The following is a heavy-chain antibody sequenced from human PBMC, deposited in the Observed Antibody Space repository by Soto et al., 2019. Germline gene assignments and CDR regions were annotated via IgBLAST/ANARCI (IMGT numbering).Heavy chain of an antibody. V-gene: IGHV1-18*04. CDR2: ISAYNGNT. Sequence: RASVKVSCKASGYTFTSYGISWVRQAPGQGLEWMGWISAYNGNTNYAQKLQGRVTMTTDTSTSTAYMELRSLRSDDTAVYYCARGRYDILTGYPRAFDIWGQGTMVTVSS. CDR1: GYTFTSYG. D-gene: IGHD3-9*01. CDR3: ARGRYDILTGYPRAFDI. J-gene: IGHJ3*02.